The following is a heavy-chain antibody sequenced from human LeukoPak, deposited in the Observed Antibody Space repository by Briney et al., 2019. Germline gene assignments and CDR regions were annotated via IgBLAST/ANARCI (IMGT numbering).Heavy chain of an antibody. J-gene: IGHJ4*02. V-gene: IGHV3-30*04. CDR3: SKERQEEYYASGSYFDY. CDR2: ISYEDGSNK. CDR1: GCTFRSFV. Sequence: GGSLRLSCAASGCTFRSFVMHWVRQAPGKGLEWVAAISYEDGSNKYYADSVKGRFTISRDNSKYTVYLEMNSLRVEDTAMYYCSKERQEEYYASGSYFDYWGQGTLVTVSS. D-gene: IGHD3-10*01.